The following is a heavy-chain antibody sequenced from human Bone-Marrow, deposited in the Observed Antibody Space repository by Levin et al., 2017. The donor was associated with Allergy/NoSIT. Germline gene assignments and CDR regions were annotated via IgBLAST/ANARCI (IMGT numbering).Heavy chain of an antibody. CDR2: IYSGGST. Sequence: PGGSLRLSCAASGFTVSSNYMSWVRQAPGKGLEWVSVIYSGGSTYYADSVKGRFTISRDNSKNTLYLRMNSLRAEDTAVYYCAREFAGYSSGWYGVSGPRNYYYYYYMDVWGKGTTVTVSS. CDR1: GFTVSSNY. J-gene: IGHJ6*03. D-gene: IGHD6-19*01. V-gene: IGHV3-66*01. CDR3: AREFAGYSSGWYGVSGPRNYYYYYYMDV.